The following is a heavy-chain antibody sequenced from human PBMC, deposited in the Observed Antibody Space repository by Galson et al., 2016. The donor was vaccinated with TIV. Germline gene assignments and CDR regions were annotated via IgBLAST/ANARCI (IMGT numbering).Heavy chain of an antibody. CDR3: ARDRVVDGTYYYYYFGMDV. CDR2: ISDGGIT. V-gene: IGHV3-53*01. CDR1: GLSVSTNY. Sequence: SLRLSCAASGLSVSTNYMTWVRQAPGKGLEWVSLISDGGITFYADSVKGRFTISRDNSRNTLYLQMNSLRVEDTAVYYCARDRVVDGTYYYYYFGMDVWGQGTAVTVSS. J-gene: IGHJ6*02. D-gene: IGHD2-15*01.